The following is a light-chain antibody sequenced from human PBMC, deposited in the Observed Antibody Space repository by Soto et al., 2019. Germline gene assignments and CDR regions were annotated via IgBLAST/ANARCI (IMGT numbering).Light chain of an antibody. V-gene: IGLV2-14*01. J-gene: IGLJ2*01. CDR2: NAI. Sequence: QSVLTQSASVSGSPGQSITLSCTGSTNDIGAYGYVSWYQQHPGQAPKLIIYNAIDRPAGVSYRFSGYKSGNTASLTISGLQAEDEADYYCSSYASTTTLFGGGTKLTVL. CDR1: TNDIGAYGY. CDR3: SSYASTTTL.